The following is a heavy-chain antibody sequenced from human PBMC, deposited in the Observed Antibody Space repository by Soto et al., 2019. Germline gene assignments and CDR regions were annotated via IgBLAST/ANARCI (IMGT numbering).Heavy chain of an antibody. D-gene: IGHD3-22*01. Sequence: QITLKESGPTLVKPTQTLTLTCTFSGFSLSTSGVGVGWIRQPPGKALEWRALIYWDDDKRYSPSLKSRLTITKDTSKNQVVHTKTNMDPVDTATYYCAHSYYDSSGYKSDYWGQGTLVTVSS. CDR1: GFSLSTSGVG. CDR3: AHSYYDSSGYKSDY. V-gene: IGHV2-5*02. CDR2: IYWDDDK. J-gene: IGHJ4*02.